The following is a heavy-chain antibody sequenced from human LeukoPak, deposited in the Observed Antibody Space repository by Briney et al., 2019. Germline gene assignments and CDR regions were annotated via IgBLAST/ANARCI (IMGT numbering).Heavy chain of an antibody. CDR1: GFTLSSYS. CDR3: ARGYSSGWDAEYFQH. Sequence: GGSLRLSCAASGFTLSSYSMNWVRQAPGKGLEWVSSISSSSSYIYYADSVKGRFTISRDNAKNSLYLQMNSLRAEDTAVYYCARGYSSGWDAEYFQHWGQGTLVTVSS. V-gene: IGHV3-21*01. D-gene: IGHD6-19*01. CDR2: ISSSSSYI. J-gene: IGHJ1*01.